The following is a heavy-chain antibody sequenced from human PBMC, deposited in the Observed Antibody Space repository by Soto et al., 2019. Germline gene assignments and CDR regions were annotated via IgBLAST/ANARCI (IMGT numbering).Heavy chain of an antibody. V-gene: IGHV1-2*02. CDR1: GYTFTGYY. J-gene: IGHJ5*02. Sequence: QVQLVQSGAEVKKPGASVKVSCKASGYTFTGYYIHWVRQAPGQGLEWMGWINPNSGGTNYAQKFQGRATMTREAAISTAYMEVSRLISDDTAVYYCARESRGDSSSWGDWFDPWGQGTMVTVSS. CDR3: ARESRGDSSSWGDWFDP. D-gene: IGHD6-6*01. CDR2: INPNSGGT.